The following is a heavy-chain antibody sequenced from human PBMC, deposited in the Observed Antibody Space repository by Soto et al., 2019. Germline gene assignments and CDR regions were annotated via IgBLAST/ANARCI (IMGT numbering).Heavy chain of an antibody. CDR1: GYTFTSYG. CDR3: ARATTVTTRSPFDP. CDR2: ISAYNGNT. D-gene: IGHD4-17*01. V-gene: IGHV1-18*01. J-gene: IGHJ5*02. Sequence: ASVKVSCRASGYTFTSYGISWVGQAPGQGLEWMGWISAYNGNTNYAQKLQGRVTMTTDTSTSTAYMELRSLRSDDTAVYYCARATTVTTRSPFDPWGQGTLVTVSS.